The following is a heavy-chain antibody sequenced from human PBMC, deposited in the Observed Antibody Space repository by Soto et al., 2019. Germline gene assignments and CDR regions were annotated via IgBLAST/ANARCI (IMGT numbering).Heavy chain of an antibody. V-gene: IGHV3-48*03. D-gene: IGHD2-15*01. CDR2: ISRSGTSM. Sequence: PGGSLRLSCAASGLTFSNFEVNWVRQAPGQGPEFVSYISRSGTSMFYADSVKGRFTISRDNAKNSLYLQMNSLGGEDTAAYYCVTLLEDCRAAICPAGYWGQGTLVTVSS. CDR1: GLTFSNFE. J-gene: IGHJ4*02. CDR3: VTLLEDCRAAICPAGY.